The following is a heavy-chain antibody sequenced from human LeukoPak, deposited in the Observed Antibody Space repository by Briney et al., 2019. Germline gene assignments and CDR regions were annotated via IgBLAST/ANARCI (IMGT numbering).Heavy chain of an antibody. D-gene: IGHD3-16*01. V-gene: IGHV1-69*05. Sequence: GASVKVSCKASGGTFSSYAISWVRQAPGQGLEWMGRIIPIFGTANYAQKFQGRVTITTDESTSTAYMELSSLRSEDTAVYYCARMGGRDYYYYYMDVWGKGTTVTVSS. CDR1: GGTFSSYA. J-gene: IGHJ6*03. CDR2: IIPIFGTA. CDR3: ARMGGRDYYYYYMDV.